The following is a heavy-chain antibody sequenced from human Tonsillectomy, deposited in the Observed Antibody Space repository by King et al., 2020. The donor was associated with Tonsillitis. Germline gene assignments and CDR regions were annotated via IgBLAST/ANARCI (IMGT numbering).Heavy chain of an antibody. CDR3: AREVDTSRGYYPYYGMDV. CDR2: ISYDGSNK. Sequence: VQLVESGGGVVQPGRSLRLSCAASGFTFGTYGMHWVRQAPGKGLEWVAFISYDGSNKDYADSVKGRLTISRDNSKNSLYLQMNSLRAEESAVYYCAREVDTSRGYYPYYGMDVWGKGPTVTVSS. J-gene: IGHJ6*04. CDR1: GFTFGTYG. D-gene: IGHD5-18*01. V-gene: IGHV3-30*03.